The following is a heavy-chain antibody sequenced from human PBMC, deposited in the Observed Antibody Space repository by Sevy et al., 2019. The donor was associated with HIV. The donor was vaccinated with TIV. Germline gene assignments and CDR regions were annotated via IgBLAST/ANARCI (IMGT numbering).Heavy chain of an antibody. J-gene: IGHJ6*02. V-gene: IGHV3-30*18. CDR3: AKSVVIPTATDFYFYGMDV. Sequence: GESLKISCAASGFTFSSYGMHWVRQAPGKGLEWVAVISYDGSSKYYADSVKGRFTISRDNSKNTLYLQMNSLRAEDTAVYYCAKSVVIPTATDFYFYGMDVWGRGTTVTVSS. D-gene: IGHD2-2*01. CDR2: ISYDGSSK. CDR1: GFTFSSYG.